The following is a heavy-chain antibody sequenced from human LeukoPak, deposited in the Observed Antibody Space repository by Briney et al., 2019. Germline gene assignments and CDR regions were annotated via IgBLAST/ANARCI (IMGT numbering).Heavy chain of an antibody. J-gene: IGHJ3*02. V-gene: IGHV5-51*01. CDR3: ARHSDGVDGYNSLGHAFDI. D-gene: IGHD5-24*01. CDR1: GYSFTSYW. CDR2: IYPGDSDT. Sequence: GESLKISCKGSGYSFTSYWIGWVRQMPGKGLEWMGIIYPGDSDTRYSPSFQGQVTISADKSISTAYLQWSSLKASDTAMYYCARHSDGVDGYNSLGHAFDIWGQGTMVTVSS.